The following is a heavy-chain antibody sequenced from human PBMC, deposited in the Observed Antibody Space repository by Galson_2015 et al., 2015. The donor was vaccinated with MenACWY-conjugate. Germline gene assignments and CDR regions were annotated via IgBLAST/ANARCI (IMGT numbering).Heavy chain of an antibody. V-gene: IGHV1-69*13. Sequence: SVKVSCKASGGTFSSYAISWVRQAPGQGLGWMGGIIPILGTANYAQKFQGRVTITADESTSTAYMELSSLRSEDTAVYYCARVPRIMGAITAGRPSYYYYMDVWGKGTTVTVSS. CDR2: IIPILGTA. CDR1: GGTFSSYA. D-gene: IGHD5-12*01. CDR3: ARVPRIMGAITAGRPSYYYYMDV. J-gene: IGHJ6*03.